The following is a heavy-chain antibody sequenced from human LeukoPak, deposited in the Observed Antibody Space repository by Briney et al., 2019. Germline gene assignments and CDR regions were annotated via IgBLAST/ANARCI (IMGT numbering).Heavy chain of an antibody. D-gene: IGHD6-19*01. CDR3: ARDRHRIAVAGYNWFDP. J-gene: IGHJ5*02. Sequence: GASVKVSCKASGYTFTSYAMNWVRQAPGQGLEWMGWINTNTGNPTYAQGFTGRFVFSLDTSFSTAYLQISSLKAEDTAVYYCARDRHRIAVAGYNWFDPWGQGTLVTVSS. CDR2: INTNTGNP. CDR1: GYTFTSYA. V-gene: IGHV7-4-1*02.